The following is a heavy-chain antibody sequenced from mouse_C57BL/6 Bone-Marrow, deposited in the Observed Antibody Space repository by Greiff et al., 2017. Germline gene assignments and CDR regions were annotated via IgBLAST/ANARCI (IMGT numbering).Heavy chain of an antibody. D-gene: IGHD3-3*01. Sequence: QVQLQQPGAELVKPGASVKLSCKASGYTFTSYWMHWVKQRPGQGLEWIGMIHPNSGSTNYNEKFKSKATLTVDKSSSTAYMQISSLTSEDSAVYYCARGTVFFDYWGQGTTLTVSS. J-gene: IGHJ2*01. CDR2: IHPNSGST. CDR1: GYTFTSYW. CDR3: ARGTVFFDY. V-gene: IGHV1-64*01.